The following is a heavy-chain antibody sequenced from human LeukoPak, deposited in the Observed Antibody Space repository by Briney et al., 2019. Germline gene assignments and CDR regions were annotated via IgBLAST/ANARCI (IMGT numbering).Heavy chain of an antibody. D-gene: IGHD1-1*01. Sequence: GGSLRLSRAASGFTFSSYSMNWVRQAPGKGLEWVAVISYDGSNKYYADSVKGRFTISRDNSKNTLYLQMNSLRAEDTAVYYCARYDARYGMDVWGQGTTVTVSS. J-gene: IGHJ6*02. CDR3: ARYDARYGMDV. V-gene: IGHV3-30*03. CDR1: GFTFSSYS. CDR2: ISYDGSNK.